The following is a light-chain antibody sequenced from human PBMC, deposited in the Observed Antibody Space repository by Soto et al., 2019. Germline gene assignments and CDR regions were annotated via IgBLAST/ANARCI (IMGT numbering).Light chain of an antibody. Sequence: VLKQSPATLSLSTGEEATVSVVVSHFISNSLAWYQQQPGQAPRLLIYDASNRATGVPDRFGGRGSGTDFTLTISSLEPEDFAGYHCKKRSNWLLNSGQGTRLEIK. CDR3: KKRSNWLLN. CDR2: DAS. CDR1: HFISNS. J-gene: IGKJ5*01. V-gene: IGKV3-11*01.